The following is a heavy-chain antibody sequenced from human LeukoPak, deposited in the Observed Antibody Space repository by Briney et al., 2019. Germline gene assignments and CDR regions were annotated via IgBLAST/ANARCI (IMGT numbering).Heavy chain of an antibody. CDR2: IYPGDSDT. V-gene: IGHV5-51*01. J-gene: IGHJ3*01. Sequence: GESLKFSCKGSGYSFINYWIGWVRQMPGKGLEWMGIIYPGDSDTRYSPSFQGQVTISADKSITTAYLQWSSLRASDTAMYYCARPANRGDPFDLLGPGTMVTVSS. D-gene: IGHD2/OR15-2a*01. CDR1: GYSFINYW. CDR3: ARPANRGDPFDL.